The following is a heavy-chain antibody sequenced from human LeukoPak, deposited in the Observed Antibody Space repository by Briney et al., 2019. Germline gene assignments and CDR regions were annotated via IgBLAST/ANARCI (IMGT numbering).Heavy chain of an antibody. J-gene: IGHJ6*02. CDR2: VNPNSGYT. CDR3: ARALPLGYCSSTTCSHYYYYYGMDV. Sequence: ASVKVSCKASGYTFTSYVINWVRQATGQGLEWMGWVNPNSGYTGYAQKFQGRVTMTRNTSISTAYMELSSLRSEDTAVYYCARALPLGYCSSTTCSHYYYYYGMDVWGQGTTVTVSS. V-gene: IGHV1-8*01. CDR1: GYTFTSYV. D-gene: IGHD2-2*01.